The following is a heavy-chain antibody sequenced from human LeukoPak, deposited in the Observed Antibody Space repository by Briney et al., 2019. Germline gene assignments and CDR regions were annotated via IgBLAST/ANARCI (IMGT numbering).Heavy chain of an antibody. Sequence: SAPTLSNPTQPLTLTCTFSWFSLITHGVGVGWIRQPPGQALEWLTLIYWDDDKRYSPSLRNRLTITKDTSKNQVVLTLTNMDPVDTATYYCAHRREYSSAWYWANFDYWGQGTLVTVSS. D-gene: IGHD6-13*01. CDR1: WFSLITHGVG. CDR3: AHRREYSSAWYWANFDY. J-gene: IGHJ4*02. CDR2: IYWDDDK. V-gene: IGHV2-5*02.